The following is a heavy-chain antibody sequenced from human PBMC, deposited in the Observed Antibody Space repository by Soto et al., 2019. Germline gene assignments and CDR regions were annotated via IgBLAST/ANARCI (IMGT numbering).Heavy chain of an antibody. V-gene: IGHV3-33*01. D-gene: IGHD2-15*01. CDR3: ARGEGDIVVVVAATPQYYFDY. CDR1: GFTFSSYG. Sequence: PGGSLRLSCAASGFTFSSYGMHWVRQAPGKGLEWVAVIWYDGSNKYYADSVKGRFTISRDNSKNTLYLQMNSLRAEDTAVYYCARGEGDIVVVVAATPQYYFDYWGQGTLVTVSS. J-gene: IGHJ4*02. CDR2: IWYDGSNK.